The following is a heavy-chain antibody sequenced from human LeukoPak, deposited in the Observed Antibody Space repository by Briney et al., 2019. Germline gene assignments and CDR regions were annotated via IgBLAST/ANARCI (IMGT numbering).Heavy chain of an antibody. V-gene: IGHV1-18*04. CDR1: GYTFTGYY. J-gene: IGHJ5*02. Sequence: ASVKVSCKASGYTFTGYYMHWVRQAPGQGLEWMGWISAYNGNTNYAQKLQGRVTMTTDASTGTAYMELRSLRSDDTAVYYCARDQWLLTNWFDPWGQGTLVTVSS. D-gene: IGHD5-24*01. CDR2: ISAYNGNT. CDR3: ARDQWLLTNWFDP.